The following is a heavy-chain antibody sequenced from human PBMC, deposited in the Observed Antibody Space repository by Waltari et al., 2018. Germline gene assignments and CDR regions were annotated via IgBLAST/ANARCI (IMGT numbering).Heavy chain of an antibody. D-gene: IGHD5-18*01. Sequence: EVQLVESGGGLVQPGGSLRLSCAASGFTFSSYEMNWVRQAPGSGLEWGSYISSSGSTRYYADSVKGRVTISRDNAKNSLYLQMNSLRAEDTAVYYCARDSAMVGYFDYWGQGTLVTVSS. CDR2: ISSSGSTR. CDR1: GFTFSSYE. J-gene: IGHJ4*02. V-gene: IGHV3-48*03. CDR3: ARDSAMVGYFDY.